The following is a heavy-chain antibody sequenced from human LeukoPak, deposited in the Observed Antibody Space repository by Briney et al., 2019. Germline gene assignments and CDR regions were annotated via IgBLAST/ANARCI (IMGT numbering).Heavy chain of an antibody. V-gene: IGHV4-59*01. D-gene: IGHD4-17*01. Sequence: PSETLSLTCTVSGGSISSYYWSWIRQPPGKGLEWIGYIYYSWSTNYNPSLKSRVTISVDTSKNQFSLKLTSVTAADTAVYYCARSPWGDYRLYDYWGQGTLVTVSS. CDR1: GGSISSYY. J-gene: IGHJ4*02. CDR2: IYYSWST. CDR3: ARSPWGDYRLYDY.